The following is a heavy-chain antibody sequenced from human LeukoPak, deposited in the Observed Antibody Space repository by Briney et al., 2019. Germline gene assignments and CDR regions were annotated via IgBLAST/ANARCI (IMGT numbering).Heavy chain of an antibody. CDR1: DYSISSAYY. J-gene: IGHJ4*02. V-gene: IGHV4-38-2*01. D-gene: IGHD3-10*01. CDR2: IYHSGST. CDR3: ARVSLYYYADY. Sequence: SETLSLICAVSDYSISSAYYWGWIRQPPGKGLEWIGSIYHSGSTDYNSSLKSRVTISVDKSKNQFSLKLSSVTAADTAVYYCARVSLYYYADYWGQGTLVTVSS.